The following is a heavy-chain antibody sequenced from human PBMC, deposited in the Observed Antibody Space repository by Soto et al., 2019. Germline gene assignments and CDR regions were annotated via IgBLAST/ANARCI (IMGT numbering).Heavy chain of an antibody. V-gene: IGHV3-33*01. CDR2: IWYDGSNK. D-gene: IGHD3-22*01. CDR3: ARAGDGSGYYYFDY. Sequence: PGGSLRLSCAASGFTFSSYGMHWVRQAPGKGLEWVAVIWYDGSNKYYADSVKGRFTISRDNSKNTLYLQMNSLRAEDTAVYYCARAGDGSGYYYFDYWGQGTLVTVSS. CDR1: GFTFSSYG. J-gene: IGHJ4*02.